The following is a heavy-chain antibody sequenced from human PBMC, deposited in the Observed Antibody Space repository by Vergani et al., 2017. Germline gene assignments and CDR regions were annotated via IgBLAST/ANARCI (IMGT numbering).Heavy chain of an antibody. CDR3: AXVCTSSNRDYFDF. D-gene: IGHD2-2*01. J-gene: IGHJ4*02. CDR1: GYTFTDYF. Sequence: QVQLVQSGAEVKKPGASVKVSCKASGYTFTDYFMHWVRQAPGQGLEWMGWINPNSGGTNYAQKFQGRVTMTRDTSISTAYMELSNLRSDDTAVYYCAXVCTSSNRDYFDFWVQGTLVTVSS. CDR2: INPNSGGT. V-gene: IGHV1-2*02.